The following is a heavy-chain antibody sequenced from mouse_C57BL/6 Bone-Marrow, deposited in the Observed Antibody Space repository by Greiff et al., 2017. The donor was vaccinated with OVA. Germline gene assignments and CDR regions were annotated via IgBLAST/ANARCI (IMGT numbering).Heavy chain of an antibody. V-gene: IGHV5-6*01. CDR3: ARHYYGSSYRYFDV. D-gene: IGHD1-1*01. CDR2: ISSGGSYN. CDR1: GFTFSSYG. J-gene: IGHJ1*03. Sequence: EVKLVESGGDLVKPGGSLKLSCAASGFTFSSYGMSWVRQTPDKRLEWVATISSGGSYNYYPDSVKGRFTISRDNAKNTLYLQMSSLKSEDTAMYYCARHYYGSSYRYFDVWGTGTTVTVSS.